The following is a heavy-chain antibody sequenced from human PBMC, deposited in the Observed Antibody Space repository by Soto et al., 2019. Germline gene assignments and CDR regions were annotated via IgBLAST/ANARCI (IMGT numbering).Heavy chain of an antibody. CDR1: DFNFPNYG. V-gene: IGHV3-23*01. J-gene: IGHJ4*02. CDR3: AKGGSRFLIYGVLDS. D-gene: IGHD3-3*01. Sequence: EVQLLESGGGLVQPGKSLRLSCAASDFNFPNYGMTWVRQAPARGLEWVATVSPTGGTPYYADSVKGRFTISRDNSENTLYLQIDSLRVEDTATYFCAKGGSRFLIYGVLDSWGQGTVVIVSS. CDR2: VSPTGGTP.